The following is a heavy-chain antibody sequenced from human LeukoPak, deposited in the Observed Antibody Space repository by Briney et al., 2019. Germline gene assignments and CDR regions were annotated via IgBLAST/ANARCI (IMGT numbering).Heavy chain of an antibody. CDR3: AREQTYYDFWSGYSFDY. CDR2: ISSSSYI. D-gene: IGHD3-3*01. Sequence: GGSLRLSCAASGFTFSSYSMNWVRQAPGKGLEWVSSISSSSYIYYADSVKGRFTISRDNAKNSLYLQMNSLRAEDTAVYYCAREQTYYDFWSGYSFDYWGQGTLVTVSS. V-gene: IGHV3-21*01. CDR1: GFTFSSYS. J-gene: IGHJ4*02.